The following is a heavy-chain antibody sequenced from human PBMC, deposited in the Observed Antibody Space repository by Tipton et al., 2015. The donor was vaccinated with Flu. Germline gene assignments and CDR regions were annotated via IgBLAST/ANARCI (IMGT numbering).Heavy chain of an antibody. V-gene: IGHV3-7*03. CDR3: ARAVAGGEAY. CDR2: IKHDGSVI. D-gene: IGHD6-19*01. CDR1: GFTFNNYW. Sequence: GSLRLSCAASGFTFNNYWMHWVRQAPGKGLEWVANIKHDGSVIYYVDSVKGRFTISRDNAKNSLSLQMNSLRAEDTAVYYCARAVAGGEAYWGQGTLVTVSS. J-gene: IGHJ4*02.